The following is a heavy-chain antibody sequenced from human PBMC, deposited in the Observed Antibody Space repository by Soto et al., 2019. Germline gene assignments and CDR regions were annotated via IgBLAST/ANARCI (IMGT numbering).Heavy chain of an antibody. CDR3: AHRPPYYDILTGYYIHWFDP. J-gene: IGHJ5*02. Sequence: GSGPTLVNPTQTLTLTCTFSGFSLSTSGVGVGWIRQPPGKALEWLALIYWDDDKRYSPSPKSRLTITKDTSKNQVVLTMTNMDPVDTATYYCAHRPPYYDILTGYYIHWFDPWGQGTLVTVSS. CDR1: GFSLSTSGVG. V-gene: IGHV2-5*02. D-gene: IGHD3-9*01. CDR2: IYWDDDK.